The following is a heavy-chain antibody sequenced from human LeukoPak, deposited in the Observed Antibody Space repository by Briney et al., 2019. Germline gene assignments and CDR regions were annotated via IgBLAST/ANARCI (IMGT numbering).Heavy chain of an antibody. Sequence: SETLSLTCTVSGVSIFSYYWNWIRQPPGQGPEWIGYSHYSGTTNYNPSLKSRVSISIDTSKSQFSLKLTSATAADTAIYYCATGRSIRYFDYWGQGTLLSVSS. CDR1: GVSIFSYY. J-gene: IGHJ4*02. D-gene: IGHD3-9*01. V-gene: IGHV4-59*08. CDR3: ATGRSIRYFDY. CDR2: SHYSGTT.